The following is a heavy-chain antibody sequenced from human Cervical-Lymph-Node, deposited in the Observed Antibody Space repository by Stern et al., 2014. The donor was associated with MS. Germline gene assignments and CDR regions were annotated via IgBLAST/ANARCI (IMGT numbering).Heavy chain of an antibody. CDR2: IYYSGST. CDR1: GGSISSGGYY. CDR3: ARGSTDYDILTGLVLNWFDP. J-gene: IGHJ5*02. D-gene: IGHD3-9*01. V-gene: IGHV4-31*03. Sequence: QVQLQESGPGLVKPSQTLSLTCTVSGGSISSGGYYWSWIRQHPGKGLEWIGDIYYSGSTYYNPSLKSRVTISVDTSKNQFSLKLSSVTAADTAVYYCARGSTDYDILTGLVLNWFDPWGQGTLVTVSS.